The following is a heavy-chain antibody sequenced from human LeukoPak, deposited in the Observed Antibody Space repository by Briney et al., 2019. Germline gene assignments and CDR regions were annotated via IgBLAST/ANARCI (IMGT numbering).Heavy chain of an antibody. V-gene: IGHV4-4*07. CDR2: IYTSGST. D-gene: IGHD2-2*01. Sequence: SETLSLTCTVSGGSISSYYWSWIRQPAGKGLEWIGRIYTSGSTNYNPSLKSRVTMSVDTSKNQFSLKLSSVTAADTAVYYCARDLGSRYCSSTSCLYHFNYWGQGTLVTASS. CDR1: GGSISSYY. CDR3: ARDLGSRYCSSTSCLYHFNY. J-gene: IGHJ4*02.